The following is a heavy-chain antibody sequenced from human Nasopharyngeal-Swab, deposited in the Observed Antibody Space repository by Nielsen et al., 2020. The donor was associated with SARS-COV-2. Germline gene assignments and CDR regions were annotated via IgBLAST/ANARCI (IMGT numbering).Heavy chain of an antibody. CDR1: GYSFTTYR. V-gene: IGHV5-51*01. J-gene: IGHJ4*02. CDR3: ARHRYYYGSGSYLAPYYFDY. D-gene: IGHD3-10*01. Sequence: GESLKISCKGSGYSFTTYRIGWVRQMPGKGLEFVGIIYPGDSETRYSPSFQGQVTIVADRSTSTAYLQWNSLQASDTAMYYCARHRYYYGSGSYLAPYYFDYWGQGTLVTVSS. CDR2: IYPGDSET.